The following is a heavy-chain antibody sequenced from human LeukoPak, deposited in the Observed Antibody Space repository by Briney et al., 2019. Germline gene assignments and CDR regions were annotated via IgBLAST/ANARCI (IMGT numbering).Heavy chain of an antibody. V-gene: IGHV3-13*01. Sequence: GSLRLSCAASGFTLSDYDMHWVRRGTGKGLEWVSAIGAAGDTYYQGSVKGRFTISRDEAKNFLYLQMNSLRVEDTAVYYCTRDRLGMAVWGQGTTVTVSS. CDR1: GFTLSDYD. CDR3: TRDRLGMAV. J-gene: IGHJ6*02. CDR2: IGAAGDT.